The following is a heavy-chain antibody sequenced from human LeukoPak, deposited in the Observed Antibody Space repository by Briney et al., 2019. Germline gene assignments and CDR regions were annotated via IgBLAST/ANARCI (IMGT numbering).Heavy chain of an antibody. CDR3: ATSWKDGYSSSPENY. D-gene: IGHD5-24*01. Sequence: GGSLRLSCAASGFTPSTYGMNWVRQAPGRGLEWVSGISTSGHTYYADSVKGRFTISIDNSKDTLFLQMGSLRAEDTALYYCATSWKDGYSSSPENYWGQGTLVTVSS. CDR2: ISTSGHT. CDR1: GFTPSTYG. J-gene: IGHJ4*02. V-gene: IGHV3-23*01.